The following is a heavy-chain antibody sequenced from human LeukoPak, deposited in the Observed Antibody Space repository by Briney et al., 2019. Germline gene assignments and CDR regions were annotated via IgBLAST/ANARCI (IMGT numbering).Heavy chain of an antibody. Sequence: ASVKVSCKASGYTFTGYYMHWVRQAPGQGLEWMGWISPNSGGTNYAQKFRGRVTMTRDTSISTAYMELSRLRSDDTAVYYCARAYQLPRGNWFDPWGQGTLVTVSS. CDR3: ARAYQLPRGNWFDP. D-gene: IGHD2-2*01. CDR1: GYTFTGYY. CDR2: ISPNSGGT. V-gene: IGHV1-2*02. J-gene: IGHJ5*02.